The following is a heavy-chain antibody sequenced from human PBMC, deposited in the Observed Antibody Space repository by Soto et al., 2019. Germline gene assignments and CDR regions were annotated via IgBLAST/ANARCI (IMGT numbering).Heavy chain of an antibody. CDR2: ISAHNGNT. Sequence: QIHLVQSGAEVKKPGASVKVSCKGSGYGFTTYGITWVRQAPGQGLEWMAWISAHNGNTNYAQKLQGRVTVTRDTSTSTVYMELRSLISDDTAVYYCARGRYGDYWGQGALVTVSS. CDR1: GYGFTTYG. V-gene: IGHV1-18*01. D-gene: IGHD1-1*01. CDR3: ARGRYGDY. J-gene: IGHJ4*02.